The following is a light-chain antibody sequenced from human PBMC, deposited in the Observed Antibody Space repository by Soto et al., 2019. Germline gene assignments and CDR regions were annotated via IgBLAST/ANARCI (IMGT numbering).Light chain of an antibody. CDR2: GNS. J-gene: IGLJ2*01. V-gene: IGLV1-40*01. CDR1: SSNIGAGYD. CDR3: QSYDSSLSGSYVV. Sequence: QSVLTQPPSVSVDPGQSVTISCTGSSSNIGAGYDVHWSQQLPGTAPKLLIYGNSNRPSGVPDRFSGSKSGTSASLAITGLQAEDEADYYCQSYDSSLSGSYVVFGGGTKLTVL.